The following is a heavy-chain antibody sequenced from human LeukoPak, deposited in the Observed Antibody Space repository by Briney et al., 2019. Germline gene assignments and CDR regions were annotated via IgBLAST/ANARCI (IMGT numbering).Heavy chain of an antibody. Sequence: GGSLRLSCAASGFTFSSYSMNWVRQAPGKGLEWVSSISSSSSYIYYADSVKGRFTISRDNAKNSLYLQMNSLRAEDTAVYYCARGGYYDSSSYPGDYWGQGTLVTVSS. D-gene: IGHD3-22*01. J-gene: IGHJ4*02. CDR1: GFTFSSYS. V-gene: IGHV3-21*01. CDR2: ISSSSSYI. CDR3: ARGGYYDSSSYPGDY.